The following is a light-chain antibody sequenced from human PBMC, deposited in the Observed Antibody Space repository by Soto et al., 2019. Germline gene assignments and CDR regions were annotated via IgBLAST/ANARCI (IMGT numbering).Light chain of an antibody. J-gene: IGLJ3*02. CDR2: SNN. CDR3: ATWDDSLRGWV. CDR1: TSNIGSNA. V-gene: IGLV1-44*01. Sequence: QSVLTQPPSASGTPGQTVTFSCSGSTSNIGSNAVDWYQQLPGTAPKVLIYSNNQRPSGVPDRIFGSRSGTSASLAISGLQSEDEADYYCATWDDSLRGWVFGGGTKLTVL.